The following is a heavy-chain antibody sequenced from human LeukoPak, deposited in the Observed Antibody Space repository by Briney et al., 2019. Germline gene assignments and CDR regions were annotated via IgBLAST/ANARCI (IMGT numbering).Heavy chain of an antibody. Sequence: GGSLRLSCAASGFTFTLYVMSWVRQAPGKGLEWVSSITGSGGSTYYADSVKGRFTISRDNSKNTLYLQLSSLRAEDTAVYYCAIEMANIRGQGTLATVSS. D-gene: IGHD5-24*01. CDR3: AIEMANI. J-gene: IGHJ4*02. CDR2: ITGSGGST. V-gene: IGHV3-23*01. CDR1: GFTFTLYV.